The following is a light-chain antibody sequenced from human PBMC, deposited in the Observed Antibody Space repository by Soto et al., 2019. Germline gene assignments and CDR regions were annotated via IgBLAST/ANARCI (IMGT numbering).Light chain of an antibody. J-gene: IGKJ3*01. CDR3: QHYDNVPLT. V-gene: IGKV1-33*01. Sequence: DIQMTQSPSSLSASVGDRVTITCQASQAISTYLNRYQQKPGKATKRLIYDASNLDTGVPSRCSGSGSGTDFTVTIGSLQSGDIATYYGQHYDNVPLTVGPGTKVDIK. CDR1: QAISTY. CDR2: DAS.